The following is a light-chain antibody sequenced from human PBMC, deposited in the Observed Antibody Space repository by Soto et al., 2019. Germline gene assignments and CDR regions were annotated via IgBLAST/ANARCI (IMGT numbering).Light chain of an antibody. Sequence: IVMTQAPASLSVSPGEGATLSCRASQSVSNNLAWYQQKPGQAPRLLIYGASTRATGIPARFSGSGSGTDFTLTISSLQSEDFAVYYCQQYNNWPRGTLGQGTKV. CDR2: GAS. V-gene: IGKV3-15*01. CDR1: QSVSNN. CDR3: QQYNNWPRGT. J-gene: IGKJ1*01.